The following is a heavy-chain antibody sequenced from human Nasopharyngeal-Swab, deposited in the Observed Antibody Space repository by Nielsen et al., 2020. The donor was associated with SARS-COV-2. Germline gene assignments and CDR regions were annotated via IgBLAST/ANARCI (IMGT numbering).Heavy chain of an antibody. D-gene: IGHD3-3*01. J-gene: IGHJ6*02. CDR3: ARDGLNYDFWSAYFMDV. Sequence: GGSLRLSCAASGFTFNKYNFNWVSQAPGKGLEWVSSISSSSSYIYYADSVKGRFTISRDNAKNSLCLQMNSLRAEDTAVYYCARDGLNYDFWSAYFMDVWGQGTTVTVSS. CDR2: ISSSSSYI. CDR1: GFTFNKYN. V-gene: IGHV3-21*01.